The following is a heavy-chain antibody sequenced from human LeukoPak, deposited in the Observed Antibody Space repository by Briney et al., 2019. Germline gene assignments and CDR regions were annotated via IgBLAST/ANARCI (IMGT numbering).Heavy chain of an antibody. CDR3: ARVSGYSYGWSYYYYMDV. CDR2: INHSGST. Sequence: SETLSLTCAVYGGSFSGYYWSWIRQPPGKGLEWIGEINHSGSTNYNPSPKSRVTISVDTSKNQFSLKLSSVTAADTAVYYCARVSGYSYGWSYYYYMDVWGKGTTVTVSS. CDR1: GGSFSGYY. V-gene: IGHV4-34*01. J-gene: IGHJ6*03. D-gene: IGHD5-18*01.